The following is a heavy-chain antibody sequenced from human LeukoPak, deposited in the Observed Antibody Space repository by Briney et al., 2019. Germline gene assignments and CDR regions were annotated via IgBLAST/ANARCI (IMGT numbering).Heavy chain of an antibody. CDR2: IYYSGSS. D-gene: IGHD3-22*01. J-gene: IGHJ6*03. CDR1: GGSISNYY. Sequence: KPAETLSLTCTVSGGSISNYYWTWICQPPGKALEWIGYIYYSGSSSYNPSLSSRVTISLDTSKNQFSLKLSSVTAADTAVYYCARTLSSGYPDYFYYMDVWGKGTTVTISS. V-gene: IGHV4-59*01. CDR3: ARTLSSGYPDYFYYMDV.